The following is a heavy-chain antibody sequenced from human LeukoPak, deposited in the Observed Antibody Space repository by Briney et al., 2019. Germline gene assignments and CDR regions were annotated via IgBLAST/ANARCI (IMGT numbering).Heavy chain of an antibody. V-gene: IGHV4-4*07. CDR2: IYASGST. J-gene: IGHJ6*04. Sequence: PSETLSLTCTVSGGSISNYYWSWIRQPAGKGLEYIGRIYASGSTNYNPSLRSRVTMSLDSLKNQFFLNLTSVTAADTAVYYCARWPHTYYDSPVDVWGKGTTVTVSS. D-gene: IGHD3-3*01. CDR3: ARWPHTYYDSPVDV. CDR1: GGSISNYY.